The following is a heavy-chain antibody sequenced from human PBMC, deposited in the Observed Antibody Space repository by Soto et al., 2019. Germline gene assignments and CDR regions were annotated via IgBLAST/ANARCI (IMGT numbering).Heavy chain of an antibody. D-gene: IGHD6-19*01. CDR2: INHSGST. V-gene: IGHV4-34*01. CDR1: GGSFSGYY. J-gene: IGHJ4*02. Sequence: ETLSLTCAVYGGSFSGYYWSWIRQPPGKGLEWIGEINHSGSTNYNPSLKSRVTISVDTSKNQFSLKLSSVTAADTAVYYCARGPRGRQWLVYWGQGTLVTVSS. CDR3: ARGPRGRQWLVY.